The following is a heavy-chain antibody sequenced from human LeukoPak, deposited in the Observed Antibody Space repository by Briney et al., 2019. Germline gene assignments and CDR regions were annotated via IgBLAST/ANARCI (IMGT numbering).Heavy chain of an antibody. J-gene: IGHJ4*02. CDR2: ISGSGGST. D-gene: IGHD4-23*01. V-gene: IGHV3-23*01. CDR3: ATSLNYGGNEYDY. Sequence: GGSLRLSCAASGFTFSSYAMSWVRQAPGKELEWVSAISGSGGSTYYADSVKGRFTISRDNSKNTLYLQMNSLRAEDTAVYYCATSLNYGGNEYDYWGQGTLVTVSS. CDR1: GFTFSSYA.